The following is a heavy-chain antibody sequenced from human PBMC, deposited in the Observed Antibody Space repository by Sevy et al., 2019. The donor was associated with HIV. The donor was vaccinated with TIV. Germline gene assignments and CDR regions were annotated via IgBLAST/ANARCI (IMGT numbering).Heavy chain of an antibody. D-gene: IGHD3-22*01. CDR1: GFTFNSYA. V-gene: IGHV3-23*01. J-gene: IGHJ4*02. CDR3: ASTIDYDSSGYYFNFDY. Sequence: GGSLRLSCAASGFTFNSYAMGWVRQAPGKGLEWVSGISGSGGSTYYADSVKGRFTISRDNSKNPLYLQMKSLRAEDTAAYYCASTIDYDSSGYYFNFDYWGQGILVTVSS. CDR2: ISGSGGST.